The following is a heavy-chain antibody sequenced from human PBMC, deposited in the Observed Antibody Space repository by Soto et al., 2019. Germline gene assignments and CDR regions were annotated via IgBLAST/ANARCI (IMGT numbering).Heavy chain of an antibody. CDR3: ARVTTVTSFDS. Sequence: SETLSLTCTVSGGSVSSGSHYWSWIRQPPGKGLEWIGYIYYSGSTNYNPSLKSRVIISVDTSKSQFSLNLSSVTAADTAVYYCARVTTVTSFDSWGQGTLVTVSS. J-gene: IGHJ4*02. CDR1: GGSVSSGSHY. V-gene: IGHV4-61*01. CDR2: IYYSGST. D-gene: IGHD4-4*01.